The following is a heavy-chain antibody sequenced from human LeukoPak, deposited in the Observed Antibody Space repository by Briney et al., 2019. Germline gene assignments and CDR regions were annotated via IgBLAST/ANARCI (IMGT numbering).Heavy chain of an antibody. J-gene: IGHJ4*02. V-gene: IGHV1-2*02. CDR2: VNPNSGGT. Sequence: ASVKVSCKASGYTFTSYYMHWVRQAPGQGLEWMGWVNPNSGGTNYAQKFQGRVTMTRDTSISTAYMELSRLRSDDTAVYYCAREYYYGSGSYYQRSRFDYWGQGTLVTVSS. CDR3: AREYYYGSGSYYQRSRFDY. D-gene: IGHD3-10*01. CDR1: GYTFTSYY.